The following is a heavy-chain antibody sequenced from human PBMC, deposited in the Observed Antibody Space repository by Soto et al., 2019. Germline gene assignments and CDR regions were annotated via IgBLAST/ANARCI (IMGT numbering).Heavy chain of an antibody. CDR2: IYHNGIT. CDR3: ATVPPRIVVVLAEFPT. V-gene: IGHV4-4*02. Sequence: QVQLKQSGPGLVRPSGTLSLTCRVSDTSISSSYWWAWVRQSPGKGLEWIGEIYHNGITKYNPSLKSRVSMSIDKSNNQFSLKLTSVTAADTAVYYCATVPPRIVVVLAEFPTWGQGTLVTVSS. D-gene: IGHD2-21*01. J-gene: IGHJ4*02. CDR1: DTSISSSYW.